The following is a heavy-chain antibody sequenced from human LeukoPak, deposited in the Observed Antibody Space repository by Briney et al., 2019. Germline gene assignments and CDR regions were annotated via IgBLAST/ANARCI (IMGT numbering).Heavy chain of an antibody. CDR3: ARDHHYDSSGYYSANYYMDV. CDR2: INPSGGST. Sequence: ASVKVSCKASGYTFTGYYMHWVRQAPGQGLEWMGIINPSGGSTSYAQKFQGRVTMTRDMSTSTVYMELSSLRSEDTAVYYCARDHHYDSSGYYSANYYMDVLGKGTTVTVSS. J-gene: IGHJ6*03. V-gene: IGHV1-46*01. CDR1: GYTFTGYY. D-gene: IGHD3-22*01.